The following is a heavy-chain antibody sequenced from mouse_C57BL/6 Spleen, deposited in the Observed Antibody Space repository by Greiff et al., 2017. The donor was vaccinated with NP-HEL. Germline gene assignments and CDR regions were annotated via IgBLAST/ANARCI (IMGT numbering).Heavy chain of an antibody. V-gene: IGHV1-50*01. CDR1: GYTFTSYW. D-gene: IGHD1-2*01. Sequence: VQLKQPGAELVKPGASVKLSCKASGYTFTSYWMQWVKQRPGQGLEWIGEIDPSDSYTNYNQKFKGKATLTVDTSSSTAYMQLSSLTSEDSAVYYCASGYYGAWFAYWGQGTLVTVSA. CDR2: IDPSDSYT. J-gene: IGHJ3*01. CDR3: ASGYYGAWFAY.